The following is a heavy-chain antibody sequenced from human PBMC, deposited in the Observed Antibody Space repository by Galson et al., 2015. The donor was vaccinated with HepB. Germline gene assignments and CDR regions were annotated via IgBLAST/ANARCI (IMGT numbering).Heavy chain of an antibody. V-gene: IGHV3-23*01. CDR3: AIDSSSWYRMSEYYYDSSEGV. D-gene: IGHD3-22*01. J-gene: IGHJ6*02. Sequence: SLRLSCAASGFTFSSYAMSWVRQAPGKGLEWVSAISGSGGSTYYADSVKGRFTISRDNSKNTLYLQMNSLRAEDTAVYYCAIDSSSWYRMSEYYYDSSEGVWGQGTTVTVSS. CDR2: ISGSGGST. CDR1: GFTFSSYA.